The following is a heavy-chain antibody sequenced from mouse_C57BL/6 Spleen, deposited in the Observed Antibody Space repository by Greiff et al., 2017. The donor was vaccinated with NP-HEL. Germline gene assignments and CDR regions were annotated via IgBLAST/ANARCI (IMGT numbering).Heavy chain of an antibody. D-gene: IGHD2-12*01. CDR3: ASLTSGAPYWYFDV. J-gene: IGHJ1*03. CDR1: GYSITSGYY. CDR2: ISYDGSN. V-gene: IGHV3-6*01. Sequence: EVKLVESGPGLVKPSQSLSLTCSVTGYSITSGYYWNWIRQFPGNKLEWMGYISYDGSNNYNPSLKNRISITRDTSKNQFFLKLNSVTTEDTATYYCASLTSGAPYWYFDVWGTGTTVTVSS.